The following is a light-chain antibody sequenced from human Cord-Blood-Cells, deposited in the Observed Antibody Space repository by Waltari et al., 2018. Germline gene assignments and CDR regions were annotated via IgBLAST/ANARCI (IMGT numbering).Light chain of an antibody. J-gene: IGKJ4*01. CDR3: QQYNSYPLT. CDR2: DAS. V-gene: IGKV1-5*01. Sequence: DIQMTQSPSTLSASVGARVTITCRASQSISSWLAWYQQKPGKAPKLLIYDASSLESGFPSRFSGSGSGTEFTLTISSLQPDDFATYYCQQYNSYPLTFGGGTKVEIK. CDR1: QSISSW.